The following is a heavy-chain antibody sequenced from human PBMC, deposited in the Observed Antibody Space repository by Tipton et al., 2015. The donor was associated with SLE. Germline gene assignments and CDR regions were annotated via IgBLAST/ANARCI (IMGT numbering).Heavy chain of an antibody. CDR2: IGGSGGST. CDR3: ARAYSSGSYYDYFDY. Sequence: SLRLSCAASGFTFSSYAMSWVRQAPGKGLEGVSVIGGSGGSTYYADSVKGRFTISRDNSKNTLYLQMNSLRAEDTAVYYCARAYSSGSYYDYFDYWGQGTLVTVSS. J-gene: IGHJ4*02. V-gene: IGHV3-23*01. D-gene: IGHD1-26*01. CDR1: GFTFSSYA.